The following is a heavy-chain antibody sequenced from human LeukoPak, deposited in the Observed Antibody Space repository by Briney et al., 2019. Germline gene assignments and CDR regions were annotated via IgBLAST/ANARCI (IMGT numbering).Heavy chain of an antibody. CDR2: IRYDGGNK. D-gene: IGHD3-10*01. J-gene: IGHJ4*02. CDR3: ARNYYDSGSYPDY. V-gene: IGHV3-30*02. Sequence: PGGSLRLSCAASGFTISGYGMHWVRQAPGKGLEWVAFIRYDGGNKYYTDSVKGRFTISRDTSNNTLSLQMNSLRAEDTAVYYCARNYYDSGSYPDYWGQGTLVTVSS. CDR1: GFTISGYG.